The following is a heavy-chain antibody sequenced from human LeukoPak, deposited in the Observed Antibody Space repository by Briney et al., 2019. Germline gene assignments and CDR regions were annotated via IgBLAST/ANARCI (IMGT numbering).Heavy chain of an antibody. CDR2: TYYRSKWYN. V-gene: IGHV6-1*01. CDR3: ARAPLGYCSGGSCYYYYYGMDV. J-gene: IGHJ6*02. Sequence: SQTLSLTCAISGDSVSSNSAAWNWIRQSPSRGLEWLGRTYYRSKWYNDYAVSVKSRITINPDTSKNQFSLQLNSVTPEDTAVYYCARAPLGYCSGGSCYYYYYGMDVWGQGTTVTVSS. D-gene: IGHD2-15*01. CDR1: GDSVSSNSAA.